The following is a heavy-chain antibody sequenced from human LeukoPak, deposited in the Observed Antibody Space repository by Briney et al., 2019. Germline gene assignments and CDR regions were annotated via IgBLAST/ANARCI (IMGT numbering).Heavy chain of an antibody. Sequence: GGSLRLSCAASGFTFSSYDMHWVRQAPGRGLEWVAFIRYDGSNKYYADSVQGRFTISRDNSRNTVYLQMNSLRVEDTAVYYCAKDGAGRHYFDYWGQGTQVTVSS. CDR2: IRYDGSNK. CDR1: GFTFSSYD. D-gene: IGHD3-16*01. J-gene: IGHJ4*02. CDR3: AKDGAGRHYFDY. V-gene: IGHV3-30*02.